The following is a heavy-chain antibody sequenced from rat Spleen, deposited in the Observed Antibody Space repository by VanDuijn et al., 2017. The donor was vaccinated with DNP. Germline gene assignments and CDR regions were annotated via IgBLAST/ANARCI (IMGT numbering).Heavy chain of an antibody. V-gene: IGHV5-31*01. Sequence: EVQLVESGGGPVQPGRSLKLSCVASGFIFSNYWMTWIRQAPTKGLEWVAPISNSGGSTYYRDSVKGRFTISRDNAKSTLYLQMDSLGSEDTATYYCTRDSGDWYFDFWGPGTMVTVSS. D-gene: IGHD1-1*01. CDR1: GFIFSNYW. CDR3: TRDSGDWYFDF. J-gene: IGHJ1*01. CDR2: ISNSGGST.